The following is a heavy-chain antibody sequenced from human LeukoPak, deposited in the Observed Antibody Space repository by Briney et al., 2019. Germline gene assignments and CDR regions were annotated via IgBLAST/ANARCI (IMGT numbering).Heavy chain of an antibody. J-gene: IGHJ4*02. CDR1: GFTFSAYA. Sequence: GGSLRLSCAASGFTFSAYAMSWVRQAPGKGLEWVSDISGNGGSTYYADSVKGRVTISRDTSKNTVYLQTNSLRAEDTAVYYCAKDHDFWSGYSDYWGQGTLVTASS. CDR3: AKDHDFWSGYSDY. V-gene: IGHV3-23*01. D-gene: IGHD3-3*01. CDR2: ISGNGGST.